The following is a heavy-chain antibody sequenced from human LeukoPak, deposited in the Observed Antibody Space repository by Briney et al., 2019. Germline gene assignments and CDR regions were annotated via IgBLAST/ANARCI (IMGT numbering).Heavy chain of an antibody. J-gene: IGHJ4*02. CDR1: GFTFEDYA. D-gene: IGHD2/OR15-2a*01. V-gene: IGHV3-9*01. CDR3: ARGGFYDSSLLSSFAY. Sequence: GGSLRLSCGTSGFTFEDYAMHWVRHVPGKGLEWVSGITWNRGRIGYTDSVKGRFTISRDSAKKSLYLQMSSLRVEDTALYFCARGGFYDSSLLSSFAYWGQGVLVTVSS. CDR2: ITWNRGRI.